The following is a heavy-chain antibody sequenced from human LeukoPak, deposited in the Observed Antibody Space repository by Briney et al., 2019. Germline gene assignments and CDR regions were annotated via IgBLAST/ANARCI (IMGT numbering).Heavy chain of an antibody. V-gene: IGHV4-34*01. Sequence: SETLSLTCAVYGGSFSGYYWSWIRQPPGKGLEWIGEINHSGSTNYNPSLKSRVTISVDTSKNQFSLKLSYVTAADTAVYYWGAAASNNDDAFDIWGQGTMVTVSS. CDR1: GGSFSGYY. D-gene: IGHD6-13*01. CDR3: GAAASNNDDAFDI. J-gene: IGHJ3*02. CDR2: INHSGST.